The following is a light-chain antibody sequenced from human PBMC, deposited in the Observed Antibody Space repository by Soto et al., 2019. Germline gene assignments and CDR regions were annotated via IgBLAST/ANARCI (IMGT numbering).Light chain of an antibody. V-gene: IGLV1-40*01. CDR1: SSNIGAGYD. J-gene: IGLJ2*01. Sequence: QSVLTQPPSVSGAPGQGVTISRTGSSSNIGAGYDVHWYQQLPGTAPKLLIYGNSNRPSGVPDRFSGSKSGTSASLAITGLQAEDEADYYCQSYDSSLSGVVFGGGTKLTVL. CDR3: QSYDSSLSGVV. CDR2: GNS.